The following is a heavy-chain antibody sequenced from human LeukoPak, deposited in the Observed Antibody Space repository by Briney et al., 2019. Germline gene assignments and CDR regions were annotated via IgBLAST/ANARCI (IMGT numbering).Heavy chain of an antibody. CDR1: GGSISSYY. CDR3: ARELRSSGYYSYYFDY. V-gene: IGHV4-59*01. D-gene: IGHD3-22*01. J-gene: IGHJ4*02. Sequence: SETLSLTCTVSGGSISSYYWSWIRQPPGKGLEWIGYIYYSGSTNYNPSLKSRVTISVDTSKNQFSLKLSSVTAADTAVYYCARELRSSGYYSYYFDYWGQGTLVTVSS. CDR2: IYYSGST.